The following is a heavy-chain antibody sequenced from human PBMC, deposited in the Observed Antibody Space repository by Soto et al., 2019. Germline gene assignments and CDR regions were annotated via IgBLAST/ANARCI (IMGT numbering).Heavy chain of an antibody. D-gene: IGHD1-1*01. Sequence: QVHLVQSGAEVKSPGSAVKVSCKVSGAGDTFSNYGLNWMRQAPGQGLEWMGGTIPAFGTANYAQKFQGRVTITADTSTTTAYMELSSRRSADTAVYYCWRHDKPPLPPLDSWGQGPLVSVSS. J-gene: IGHJ4*02. CDR2: TIPAFGTA. CDR3: WRHDKPPLPPLDS. CDR1: GAGDTFSNYG. V-gene: IGHV1-69*06.